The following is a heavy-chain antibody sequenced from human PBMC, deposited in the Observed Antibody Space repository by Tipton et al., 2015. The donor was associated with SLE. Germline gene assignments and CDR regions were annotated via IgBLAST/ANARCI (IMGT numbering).Heavy chain of an antibody. V-gene: IGHV3-9*01. Sequence: SLRLSCTASGFIFSIYAMHWLRQAPGKGLEWVSGISWNSGSIGYGDSVEGRFTISRDNAKNSLYLQMNSLRAEDTALYYCAKARHSSSGYFDYWGQGTLVTVSS. CDR2: ISWNSGSI. CDR1: GFIFSIYA. J-gene: IGHJ4*02. D-gene: IGHD6-6*01. CDR3: AKARHSSSGYFDY.